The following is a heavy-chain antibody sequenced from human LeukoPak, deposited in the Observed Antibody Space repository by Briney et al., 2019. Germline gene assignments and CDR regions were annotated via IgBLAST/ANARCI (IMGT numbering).Heavy chain of an antibody. Sequence: SQTLSLSCAISGDRVSSNSAAWNWIRLSPSRGLEWLARTYYRSTWYYDYAVSVKNRMTINPDTSKNQFSLHMNSVTPEDTAVYYCAREAVWDPGAFDFWDEGRMVTVSS. V-gene: IGHV6-1*01. D-gene: IGHD1-26*01. CDR1: GDRVSSNSAA. J-gene: IGHJ3*01. CDR3: AREAVWDPGAFDF. CDR2: TYYRSTWYY.